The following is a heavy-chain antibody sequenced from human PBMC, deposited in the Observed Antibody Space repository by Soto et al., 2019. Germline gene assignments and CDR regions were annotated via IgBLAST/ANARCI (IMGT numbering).Heavy chain of an antibody. V-gene: IGHV3-15*01. CDR2: IKSKTDGGTT. D-gene: IGHD5-12*01. CDR3: TTRGIVATIREYYFDY. Sequence: EVQLVESGGGLVKHGGSLRLSCAASGFTFSNAWMSWVRQAPGKGLEWVGRIKSKTDGGTTDYAAPVKGRFTISRDDSKNTLYLQMNSLKTEDTAVYYCTTRGIVATIREYYFDYWGQGTLVTVSS. CDR1: GFTFSNAW. J-gene: IGHJ4*02.